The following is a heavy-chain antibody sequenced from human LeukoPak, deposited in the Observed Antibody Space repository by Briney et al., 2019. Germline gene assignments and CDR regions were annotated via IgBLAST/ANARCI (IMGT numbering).Heavy chain of an antibody. CDR1: GFTFRSYA. V-gene: IGHV3-74*01. Sequence: PGGSLRLSCAASGFTFRSYAMHWVRQAPGKGLVWVSRVKSDGSSTTYADSVKGRFTISRDNARNTLYLQMKGLRAEDTAVYYCARDGFLGPVTAYLDYWGQGTPVNVSS. CDR2: VKSDGSST. J-gene: IGHJ4*02. CDR3: ARDGFLGPVTAYLDY. D-gene: IGHD2-21*02.